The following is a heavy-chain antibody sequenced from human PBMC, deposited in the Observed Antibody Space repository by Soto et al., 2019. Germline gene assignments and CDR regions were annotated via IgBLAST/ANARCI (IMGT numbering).Heavy chain of an antibody. D-gene: IGHD1-1*01. CDR2: IYATGTT. CDR1: GASISGYY. V-gene: IGHV4-4*07. CDR3: VRDGTKTLRDWLDP. J-gene: IGHJ5*02. Sequence: QVQLQESGPGLVKPSETLSLTCTVSGASISGYYWSWIRKSAGKGLVWIGRIYATGTTDYNPSLKSRVMMSVDTSKKQFSLGLRSVTAADTAVYYCVRDGTKTLRDWLDPWGQGISVTVSS.